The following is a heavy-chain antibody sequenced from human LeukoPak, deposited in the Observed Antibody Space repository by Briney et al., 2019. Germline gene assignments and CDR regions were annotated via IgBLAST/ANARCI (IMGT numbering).Heavy chain of an antibody. J-gene: IGHJ4*02. CDR1: GYTSTDYY. D-gene: IGHD3-10*01. Sequence: ASVKVSCKASGYTSTDYYIHWVRQAPGQGLEWMGWINPHSGGTNYAQNFQDRVTMTRDTSISTAYMDLSKLRSDDTAVYYCARGSWFGDLLYAQPAYYFDYWGQGTLVTVSS. CDR2: INPHSGGT. CDR3: ARGSWFGDLLYAQPAYYFDY. V-gene: IGHV1-2*02.